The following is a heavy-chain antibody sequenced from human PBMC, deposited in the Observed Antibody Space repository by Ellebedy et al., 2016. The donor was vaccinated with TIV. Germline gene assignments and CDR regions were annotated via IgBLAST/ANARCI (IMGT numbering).Heavy chain of an antibody. J-gene: IGHJ4*02. CDR3: AKGRGGGSDSSAPKYYFDY. V-gene: IGHV3-23*01. CDR1: GFTFSSYA. D-gene: IGHD3-22*01. CDR2: ISGSGGST. Sequence: LGGSLRLSCAASGFTFSSYAMSWVRQAPGKGREWVSTISGSGGSTYYADSVEGRFIISRDNSKRTLFLQMNSLRAEDTAVYYCAKGRGGGSDSSAPKYYFDYWGLGTLVTVSS.